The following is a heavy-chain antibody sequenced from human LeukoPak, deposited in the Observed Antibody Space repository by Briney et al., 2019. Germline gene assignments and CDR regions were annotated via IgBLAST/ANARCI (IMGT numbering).Heavy chain of an antibody. J-gene: IGHJ4*02. CDR3: ARVSWGDKPY. Sequence: SETLSLTCTVSGYSISSGYYWGWIRQPPGKGLEWIGSIYHSGSTYYNPSLKSRVTISVDTSKNQFSLKLSSVTAADTVVYYCARVSWGDKPYWGQGTLVTVSS. CDR2: IYHSGST. D-gene: IGHD2-21*01. V-gene: IGHV4-38-2*02. CDR1: GYSISSGYY.